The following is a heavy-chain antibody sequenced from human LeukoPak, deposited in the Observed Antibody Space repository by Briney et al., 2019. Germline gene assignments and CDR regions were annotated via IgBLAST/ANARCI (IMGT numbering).Heavy chain of an antibody. D-gene: IGHD3-3*01. V-gene: IGHV4-4*09. J-gene: IGHJ6*03. CDR3: ARQRSYYDFWSGYPTYYYYMDV. CDR1: GGSFSGYY. CDR2: IYTSGST. Sequence: SETLSLTCAVYGGSFSGYYWSWIRQPPGKGLEWIGYIYTSGSTNYNPSLKSRVTISVDTSKNQFSLKLSSVTAADTAVYYCARQRSYYDFWSGYPTYYYYMDVWGKGTTVTVSS.